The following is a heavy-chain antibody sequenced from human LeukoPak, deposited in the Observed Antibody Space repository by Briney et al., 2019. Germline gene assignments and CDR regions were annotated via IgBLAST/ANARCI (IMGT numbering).Heavy chain of an antibody. J-gene: IGHJ5*02. CDR2: ISAYNGNA. CDR3: ARGSSTAVVPGWFDP. V-gene: IGHV1-18*01. D-gene: IGHD5-18*01. Sequence: ASVKVSCKASGYTFTSYGISWVRQAPGQGLEWMGWISAYNGNANYAQKLQGRVTMTTDTSTSTAYMELRSLRSDDTAVYYCARGSSTAVVPGWFDPWGQGTLVTVSS. CDR1: GYTFTSYG.